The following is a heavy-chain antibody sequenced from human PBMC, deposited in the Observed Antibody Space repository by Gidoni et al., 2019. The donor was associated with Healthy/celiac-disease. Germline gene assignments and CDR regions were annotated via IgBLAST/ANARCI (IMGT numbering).Heavy chain of an antibody. CDR1: GGSISSYY. V-gene: IGHV4-4*07. CDR2: IYTSGST. Sequence: QVQLQESGPGLVKPSETLSLTCTVSGGSISSYYWRWIRQPAGKGLEWIGLIYTSGSTNYNPSLKSRVTMSVDTSKNQFSLKLSSVTAADTAVYYCARDLIALDYGDYGLWEGYYYMDVWGKGTTVTVSS. D-gene: IGHD4-17*01. CDR3: ARDLIALDYGDYGLWEGYYYMDV. J-gene: IGHJ6*03.